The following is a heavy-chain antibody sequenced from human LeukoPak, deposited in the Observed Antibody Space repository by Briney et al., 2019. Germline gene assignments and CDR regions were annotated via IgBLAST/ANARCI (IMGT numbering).Heavy chain of an antibody. Sequence: ASVKVSCXASGGTFSSYAISWVRQAHGQGLEWMARIIPIFGTANYAQKFQGRVTITTDESTSTAYMELSSLRSEDTAVYYCARDSLQPTAMVTEADYWGQGTLVTVSS. CDR3: ARDSLQPTAMVTEADY. D-gene: IGHD5-18*01. CDR1: GGTFSSYA. CDR2: IIPIFGTA. J-gene: IGHJ4*02. V-gene: IGHV1-69*05.